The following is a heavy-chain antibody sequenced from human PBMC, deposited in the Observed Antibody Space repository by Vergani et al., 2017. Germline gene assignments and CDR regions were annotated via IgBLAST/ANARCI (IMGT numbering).Heavy chain of an antibody. V-gene: IGHV1-69*12. CDR1: AGTFSSYA. CDR2: IIPIFGTA. J-gene: IGHJ4*02. Sequence: QVHLEQSGAEAKKPGSAVTVSCTAPAGTFSSYAISWVRQAPGQGLEWMGGIIPIFGTANYAQKFQGRVTITADESTSTAYMELSSLRSEDTAVYYCARVPRYCSGGSCYGGDYFDYWGQGTLVTVSS. CDR3: ARVPRYCSGGSCYGGDYFDY. D-gene: IGHD2-15*01.